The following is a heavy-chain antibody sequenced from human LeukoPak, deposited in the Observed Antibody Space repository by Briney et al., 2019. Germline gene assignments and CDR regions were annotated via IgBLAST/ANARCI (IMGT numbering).Heavy chain of an antibody. J-gene: IGHJ4*02. CDR2: MKQDGSEK. CDR1: GFNFGVYW. Sequence: GGSLRLSCAASGFNFGVYWMSWVRQAPGKGLEWVANMKQDGSEKNYMDSAKGRFTIARDNAKSSLHLQMNSLRVEDTAVYYCARDTRGLFDYWGQGTLVTVSS. CDR3: ARDTRGLFDY. D-gene: IGHD3-10*01. V-gene: IGHV3-7*01.